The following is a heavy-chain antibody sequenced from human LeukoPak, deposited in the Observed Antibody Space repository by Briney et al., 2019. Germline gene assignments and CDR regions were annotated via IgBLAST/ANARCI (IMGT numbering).Heavy chain of an antibody. CDR2: ISGSDGST. Sequence: PSGGSLRLSCAASGFTLSSYWMSWVRQAPGKGLEWVSAISGSDGSTHYSDSVKGRFTISRDDSKNTLFLQMNSMRADDTSVYHCAKGNVVFLFVPLDYWGQGTLVTVSS. CDR1: GFTLSSYW. CDR3: AKGNVVFLFVPLDY. V-gene: IGHV3-23*01. D-gene: IGHD2-15*01. J-gene: IGHJ4*02.